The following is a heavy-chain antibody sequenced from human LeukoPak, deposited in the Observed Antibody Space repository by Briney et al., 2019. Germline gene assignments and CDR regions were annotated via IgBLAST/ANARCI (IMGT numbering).Heavy chain of an antibody. V-gene: IGHV4-59*01. D-gene: IGHD6-13*01. J-gene: IGHJ4*02. Sequence: SETLSLTCTVSGGSISSYYWSWLRQPPGKGLEYIGYTHYSGATNYNPSLKSRVTISVDTSKNQFSLKLSSVTAADTAVYYCAREVVAAAGTVDYWGLGTLVIVSS. CDR2: THYSGAT. CDR3: AREVVAAAGTVDY. CDR1: GGSISSYY.